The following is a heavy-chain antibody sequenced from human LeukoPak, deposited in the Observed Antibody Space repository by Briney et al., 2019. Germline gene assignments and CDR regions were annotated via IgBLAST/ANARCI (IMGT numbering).Heavy chain of an antibody. J-gene: IGHJ6*02. V-gene: IGHV3-30*18. CDR2: ISYDGSNK. Sequence: GGSLRLSCAASGFTFSSYGMHWVRQAPGKGLEWVAVISYDGSNKYYADSVKGRFTISRDNSKNTLYLQMNSLRAEDTAVYYCAKESSSWSNYYYYGMDVWGQGTTVTVSS. D-gene: IGHD6-13*01. CDR1: GFTFSSYG. CDR3: AKESSSWSNYYYYGMDV.